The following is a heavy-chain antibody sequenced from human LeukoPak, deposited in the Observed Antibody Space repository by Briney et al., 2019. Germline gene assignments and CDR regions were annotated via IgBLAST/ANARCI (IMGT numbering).Heavy chain of an antibody. CDR3: AREWDAFDI. J-gene: IGHJ3*02. CDR1: GGSISSYY. CDR2: IFYRGST. V-gene: IGHV4-59*01. Sequence: SETLSLTCTVSGGSISSYYWSWIRQPPGKGLEWIGYIFYRGSTNYNPSLKSRVTISVDTSKNQFSLKLSSVTAADTAMYYCAREWDAFDIWGQGTMVTVSS.